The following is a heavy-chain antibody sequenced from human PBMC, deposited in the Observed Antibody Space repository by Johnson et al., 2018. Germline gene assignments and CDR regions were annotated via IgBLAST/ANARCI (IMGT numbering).Heavy chain of an antibody. Sequence: VQLVESGAEVKKPGASVKVSCKASGYTFTSYYMHWVRQAPGQGLEWMGIINPSGGSTSYAQKFQGRVTMTRDTSTCTVYMELSSLGSEDTAVYYCARDPHKYDFLSGYGYGMDGWGQGTTVTVSS. CDR2: INPSGGST. CDR3: ARDPHKYDFLSGYGYGMDG. V-gene: IGHV1-46*01. CDR1: GYTFTSYY. D-gene: IGHD3-3*01. J-gene: IGHJ6*02.